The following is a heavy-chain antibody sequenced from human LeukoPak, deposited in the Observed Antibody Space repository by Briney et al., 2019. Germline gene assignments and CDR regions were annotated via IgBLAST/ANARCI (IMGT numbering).Heavy chain of an antibody. Sequence: SETLSLTCTVSGYSIISTFYWGGSRPSPTKGLEWIGNVYHSGSTYSNPSLRRGVTISVDRSQNQFSVKLRSVTAADTAVYYCARVSDDENGGHSGAIYFELWGQGTLVTVSS. J-gene: IGHJ4*02. D-gene: IGHD4-23*01. CDR2: VYHSGST. V-gene: IGHV4-38-2*02. CDR3: ARVSDDENGGHSGAIYFEL. CDR1: GYSIISTFY.